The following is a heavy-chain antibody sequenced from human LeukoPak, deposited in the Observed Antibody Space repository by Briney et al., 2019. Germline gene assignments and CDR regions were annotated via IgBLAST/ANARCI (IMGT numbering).Heavy chain of an antibody. V-gene: IGHV3-23*01. CDR2: ISGSGGSI. Sequence: GGSLRLSCAASGFTFSSYAMSWVRQAPGKGLEWVSAISGSGGSIYYADSVKGRFTISRDSSKNTLYLQMNSLRAEDTAVYYCAKEIVVVPASGSAFDIWGQGTMVTVSS. CDR3: AKEIVVVPASGSAFDI. CDR1: GFTFSSYA. D-gene: IGHD2-2*01. J-gene: IGHJ3*02.